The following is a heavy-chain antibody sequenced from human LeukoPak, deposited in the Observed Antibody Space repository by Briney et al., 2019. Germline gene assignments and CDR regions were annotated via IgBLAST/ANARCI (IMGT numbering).Heavy chain of an antibody. D-gene: IGHD6-13*01. CDR2: IKQDGSEK. Sequence: GGSLRLSCAASGFTFSSYWMSWVRQPPGKGLEWVANIKQDGSEKYYVDSVKGRFTISRDNSKNTLYLQMNSLRAEDTAVYYCARDFTIAAAGSHFDYWGQGTLVTVSS. J-gene: IGHJ4*02. V-gene: IGHV3-7*01. CDR3: ARDFTIAAAGSHFDY. CDR1: GFTFSSYW.